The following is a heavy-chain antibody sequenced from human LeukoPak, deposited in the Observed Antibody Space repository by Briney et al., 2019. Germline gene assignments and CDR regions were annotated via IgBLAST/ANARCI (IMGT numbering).Heavy chain of an antibody. J-gene: IGHJ4*02. Sequence: GGSLRLSCAASGFIFRGYTMNWVRQAPGKGLEWVAVIWYDGSNKYYADSVKGRFTISRDNSKNTLYLQMNSLRAEDTAVYYCARGRGSTAGLFDYWGQGTLVTVSS. V-gene: IGHV3-33*08. CDR1: GFIFRGYT. CDR2: IWYDGSNK. D-gene: IGHD5-12*01. CDR3: ARGRGSTAGLFDY.